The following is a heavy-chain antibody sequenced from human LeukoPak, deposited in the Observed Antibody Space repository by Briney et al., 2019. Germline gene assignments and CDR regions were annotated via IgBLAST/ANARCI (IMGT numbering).Heavy chain of an antibody. CDR2: IKQDGSEK. V-gene: IGHV3-7*01. CDR3: AGGNALDY. CDR1: GFTFSSYW. J-gene: IGHJ4*02. Sequence: GGSLRLSCAASGFTFSSYWMNWVRQAPGKGLEGVANIKQDGSEKYYVDSVKGRFTISRDNAKNSLYLQMNSLRVEDTAVYYCAGGNALDYWGQGTLVTVSS. D-gene: IGHD4-23*01.